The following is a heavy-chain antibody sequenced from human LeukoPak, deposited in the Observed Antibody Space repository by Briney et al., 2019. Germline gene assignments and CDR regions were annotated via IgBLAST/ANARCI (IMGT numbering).Heavy chain of an antibody. CDR3: ATRRRGDY. CDR2: VNPEDGET. Sequence: GTSVKISCKASGYTFTDYYMHWVQQAPGKGLEWMGRVNPEDGETIYAEKFQGRVTITADTSTDTAYMELSSLRSEDTAVYYCATRRRGDYWGQGTLVTVSS. J-gene: IGHJ4*02. D-gene: IGHD3-10*01. V-gene: IGHV1-69-2*01. CDR1: GYTFTDYY.